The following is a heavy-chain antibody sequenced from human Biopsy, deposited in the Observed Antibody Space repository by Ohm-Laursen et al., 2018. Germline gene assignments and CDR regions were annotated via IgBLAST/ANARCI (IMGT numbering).Heavy chain of an antibody. V-gene: IGHV3-11*01. CDR2: ISPSSTTI. Sequence: SLRLSCSASGFTFTDYDISWVRHVPGQGLEWLALISPSSTTIYYVDSVRGRFFISRDDAKNSVFLEMSSLRADDTALYFCARNVRLEMTDHSGVTTYSRYFAMDAWGRGTTVTVSS. J-gene: IGHJ6*02. CDR3: ARNVRLEMTDHSGVTTYSRYFAMDA. CDR1: GFTFTDYD. D-gene: IGHD1-1*01.